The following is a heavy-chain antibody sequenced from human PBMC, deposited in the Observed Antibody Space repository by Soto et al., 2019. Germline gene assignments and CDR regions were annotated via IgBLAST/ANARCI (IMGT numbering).Heavy chain of an antibody. V-gene: IGHV3-21*01. CDR3: ARPRSPDYDILPGYHLAP. J-gene: IGHJ5*02. Sequence: GGSLRLSCAASGFTFSSYSMNWVRQAPGKGLEWVSSISSSSSYIYCADSVKGRFTISRDNAKNSLYLQMNSLRAEDTAVYYCARPRSPDYDILPGYHLAPWGQGTLVTVSS. D-gene: IGHD3-9*01. CDR1: GFTFSSYS. CDR2: ISSSSSYI.